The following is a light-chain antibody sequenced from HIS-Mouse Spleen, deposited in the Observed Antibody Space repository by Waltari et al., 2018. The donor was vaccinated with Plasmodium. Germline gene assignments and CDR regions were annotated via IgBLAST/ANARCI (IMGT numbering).Light chain of an antibody. J-gene: IGLJ2*01. CDR2: LNSDGSH. Sequence: QLVLTQSPSASASLGASVTLTCTLSSGHSSYATAWPPQPPEKGPRSLMKLNSDGSHSKGDGIPDRFSGSSSGAERYLTISSLQSEDEADYYCQTWGTGMGVFGGGTKLTVL. V-gene: IGLV4-69*01. CDR1: SGHSSYA. CDR3: QTWGTGMGV.